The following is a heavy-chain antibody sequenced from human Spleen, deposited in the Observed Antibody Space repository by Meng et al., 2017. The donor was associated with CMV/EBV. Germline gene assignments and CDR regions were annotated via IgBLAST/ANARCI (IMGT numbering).Heavy chain of an antibody. CDR1: GFIFSNYD. Sequence: GESLKISCAASGFIFSNYDMNWVRQAPGKGLEWVSDISSSGMNVNYADSVKGRFAISRYNARNSLYLQMNSLTADDTAVYYCARGQWLVQVFDYWGQGTLVTVSS. J-gene: IGHJ4*02. V-gene: IGHV3-48*03. D-gene: IGHD6-19*01. CDR3: ARGQWLVQVFDY. CDR2: ISSSGMNV.